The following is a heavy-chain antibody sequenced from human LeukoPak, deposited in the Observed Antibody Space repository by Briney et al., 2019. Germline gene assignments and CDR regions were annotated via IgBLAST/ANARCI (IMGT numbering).Heavy chain of an antibody. Sequence: GGSLRLSCAASGFTVSSNYMSWVRQAPGNGLDWVSVIFSGRNTYYADSVKGRFTISTDNSKNTLDLQMNSLRAEDTAVYYCARTVPGYCSGGSCLGYWGQGTLVTVSS. V-gene: IGHV3-66*01. J-gene: IGHJ4*02. CDR1: GFTVSSNY. CDR2: IFSGRNT. D-gene: IGHD2-15*01. CDR3: ARTVPGYCSGGSCLGY.